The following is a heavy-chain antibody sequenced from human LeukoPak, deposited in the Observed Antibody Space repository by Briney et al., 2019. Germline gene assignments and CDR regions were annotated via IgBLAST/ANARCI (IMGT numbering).Heavy chain of an antibody. CDR1: GGSISSGDYY. CDR2: IYYSGST. CDR3: ARAPTTVTTNWFDP. J-gene: IGHJ5*02. Sequence: PSETLSLTCTVSGGSISSGDYYWSWIRQPPGKGLEWIGYIYYSGSTYYNPSLKSRVTISVDTSKNQFSLKLSSVTAADTAVYYCARAPTTVTTNWFDPWGQGTLVTVSS. V-gene: IGHV4-30-4*01. D-gene: IGHD4-17*01.